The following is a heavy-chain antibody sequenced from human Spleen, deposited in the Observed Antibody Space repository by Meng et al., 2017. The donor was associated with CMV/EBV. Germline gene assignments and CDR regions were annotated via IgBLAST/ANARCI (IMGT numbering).Heavy chain of an antibody. CDR3: ARDGATVVTPVDY. D-gene: IGHD4-23*01. Sequence: GSLRLSCTVSGGSIGSSTYYWGWIRQPPGKGLEWIGSIYYSGSTYYNPSLKSRVTISVDTSKNQFSLKLSSVTAADTAVYYCARDGATVVTPVDYWGQGTLVTVSS. J-gene: IGHJ4*02. V-gene: IGHV4-39*07. CDR2: IYYSGST. CDR1: GGSIGSSTYY.